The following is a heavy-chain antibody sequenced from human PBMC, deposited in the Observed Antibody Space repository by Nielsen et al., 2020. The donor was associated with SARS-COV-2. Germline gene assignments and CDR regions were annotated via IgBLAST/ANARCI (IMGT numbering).Heavy chain of an antibody. D-gene: IGHD2-15*01. CDR3: ARDFPLGRPWDMGGFDY. V-gene: IGHV4-39*07. CDR1: GGSISDYY. J-gene: IGHJ4*02. CDR2: IYYSGST. Sequence: SETLSLTCTVSGGSISDYYWSWIRQPPGKGLEWIGSIYYSGSTYYNPSLKSRVTISVDTSKNQFSLKLSSVTAADTAVYYCARDFPLGRPWDMGGFDYWGQGTLVTVSS.